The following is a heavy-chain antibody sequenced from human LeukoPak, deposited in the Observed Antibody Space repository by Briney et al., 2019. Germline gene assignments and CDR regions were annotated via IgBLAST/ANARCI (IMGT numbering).Heavy chain of an antibody. CDR1: GGSISSSSYY. CDR3: TTRGYSYGYGYYYMDV. V-gene: IGHV4-39*07. D-gene: IGHD5-18*01. CDR2: IYYSGST. J-gene: IGHJ6*03. Sequence: SETLSLTCTVSGGSISSSSYYWGWIRQPPGKGLEWFGSIYYSGSTYYNPSLKSRVTISVDTSKNQFSLKLSSVTAADTAVYYCTTRGYSYGYGYYYMDVWGKGTTVTASS.